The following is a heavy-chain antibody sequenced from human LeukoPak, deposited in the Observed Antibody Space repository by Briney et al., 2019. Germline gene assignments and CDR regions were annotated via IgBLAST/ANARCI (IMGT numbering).Heavy chain of an antibody. J-gene: IGHJ6*03. CDR2: ISGSGGST. Sequence: GGSLRLSCAASGFTFSSYAMSWVRQAPGKGLEWVSAISGSGGSTYYADSVKGRFTISRDNSKNTLYLQMNSLRAEDTAVYYCAKFGYNLDYYYYYYYMDVWGKGTTVTVSS. CDR1: GFTFSSYA. CDR3: AKFGYNLDYYYYYYYMDV. V-gene: IGHV3-23*01. D-gene: IGHD5-24*01.